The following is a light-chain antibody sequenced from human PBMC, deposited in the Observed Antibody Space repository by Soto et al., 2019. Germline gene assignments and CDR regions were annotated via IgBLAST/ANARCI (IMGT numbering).Light chain of an antibody. Sequence: QSALTQPASVSGSPGQSITISCTGTSSDVGFYNYVSWYQQHPGKAPKLMIYDVSIRPSGVSSRFSGSKSGNTASLTISGLQAEDEADYFCISYTTSSTLVFGGGTKVTVL. V-gene: IGLV2-14*01. CDR3: ISYTTSSTLV. CDR2: DVS. CDR1: SSDVGFYNY. J-gene: IGLJ2*01.